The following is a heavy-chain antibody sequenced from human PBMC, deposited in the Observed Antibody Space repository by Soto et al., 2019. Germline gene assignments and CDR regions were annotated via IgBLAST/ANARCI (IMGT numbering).Heavy chain of an antibody. CDR1: GFTFSRYW. V-gene: IGHV3-74*01. CDR2: INSYGSST. Sequence: GGYLRLSCAASGFTFSRYWMHWVRQAPWKGLVWVSRINSYGSSTSYADSVKGRFTISRDNAKNTLYLQMNSLRAEDTAVYYCARDGYRDYFLDYWGQGTFVTVSS. J-gene: IGHJ4*01. CDR3: ARDGYRDYFLDY. D-gene: IGHD4-17*01.